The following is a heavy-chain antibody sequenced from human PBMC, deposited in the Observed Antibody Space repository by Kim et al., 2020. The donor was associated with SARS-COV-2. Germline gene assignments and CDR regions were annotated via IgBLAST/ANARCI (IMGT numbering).Heavy chain of an antibody. CDR2: ISGSGGST. CDR3: AKDRLLIAPAGDGLFSGY. V-gene: IGHV3-23*01. CDR1: GFTFSTYA. J-gene: IGHJ4*02. Sequence: GGSLRLSCAASGFTFSTYAMSWVRQAPGKGLEWVSGISGSGGSTYYADSVKGRFTISRDNSKNTLYLQMNSLRAEDTAVYYCAKDRLLIAPAGDGLFSGYWGQGTLVTVSS. D-gene: IGHD7-27*01.